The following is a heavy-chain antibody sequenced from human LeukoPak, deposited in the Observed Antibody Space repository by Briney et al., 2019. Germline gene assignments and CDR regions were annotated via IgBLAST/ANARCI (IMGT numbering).Heavy chain of an antibody. CDR2: IDTSSGLI. Sequence: PGGSLRLSCKGSGFSSGSYTLTWIRQAPGKGLEWVSSIDTSSGLIYYADSVKGRFTSSRDKANNSVYLQMNSLTVEDTAVYFCARDYSSGWFGKGAYWGQGTLVVVSS. J-gene: IGHJ4*02. CDR1: GFSSGSYT. D-gene: IGHD6-19*01. CDR3: ARDYSSGWFGKGAY. V-gene: IGHV3-21*01.